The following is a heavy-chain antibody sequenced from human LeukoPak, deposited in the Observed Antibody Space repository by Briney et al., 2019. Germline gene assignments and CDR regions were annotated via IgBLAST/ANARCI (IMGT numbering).Heavy chain of an antibody. CDR2: IKQDGSET. V-gene: IGHV3-7*01. D-gene: IGHD5-24*01. CDR1: GFTFSNYR. Sequence: GGSLRLSCAASGFTFSNYRMNWVRQAPGKGLECLANIKQDGSETYYADSVKGRFTISRDNAKNSLYLQMNSLRAEDTAVYYCARETPRRGETRDGYRWGQGTLVTVSS. J-gene: IGHJ4*02. CDR3: ARETPRRGETRDGYR.